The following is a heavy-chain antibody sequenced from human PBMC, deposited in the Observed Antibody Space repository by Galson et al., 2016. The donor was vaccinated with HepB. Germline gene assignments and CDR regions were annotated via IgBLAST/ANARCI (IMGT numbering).Heavy chain of an antibody. D-gene: IGHD1-26*01. V-gene: IGHV3-23*01. CDR2: ISGSGDST. CDR3: ARDAAGGSYFPLDS. J-gene: IGHJ4*02. CDR1: GVTFSNHA. Sequence: SLRLSCAASGVTFSNHAMHWVRQAPGKGLEWVSDISGSGDSTNYADSVKGRFTISRDNSKNTLYLQMNNLRGEDTAVYYCARDAAGGSYFPLDSWGQGTLVTVSS.